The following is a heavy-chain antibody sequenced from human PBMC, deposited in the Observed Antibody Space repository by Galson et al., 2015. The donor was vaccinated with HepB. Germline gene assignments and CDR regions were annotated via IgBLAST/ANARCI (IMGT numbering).Heavy chain of an antibody. CDR2: TRTRANRYTT. CDR1: GFSFSDHY. Sequence: SLRLSCAASGFSFSDHYMDWVRQAPGKGLEWVGRTRTRANRYTTEYAASVKGRFTISRDDSKNSLYLQMNSLETEDTAVYYCVRVTSGTLVFDIWGQGTMVTVSS. CDR3: VRVTSGTLVFDI. J-gene: IGHJ3*02. D-gene: IGHD1-26*01. V-gene: IGHV3-72*01.